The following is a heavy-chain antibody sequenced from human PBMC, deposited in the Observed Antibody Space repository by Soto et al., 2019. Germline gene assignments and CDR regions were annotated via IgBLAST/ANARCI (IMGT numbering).Heavy chain of an antibody. CDR1: GGSISSGDYY. CDR2: IYYSGST. CDR3: AREPAFGDYYYGMDV. D-gene: IGHD3-16*01. V-gene: IGHV4-30-4*01. J-gene: IGHJ6*02. Sequence: SETLSLTCTVSGGSISSGDYYWSWIRQPPGKGLEWIGYIYYSGSTYYNPSLKSRATISVDTSKNQFSLKLSSVTAADTAVYYCAREPAFGDYYYGMDVWGQGTTVTVSS.